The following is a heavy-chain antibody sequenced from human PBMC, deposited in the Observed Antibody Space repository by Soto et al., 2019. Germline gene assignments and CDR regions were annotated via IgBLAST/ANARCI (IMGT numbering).Heavy chain of an antibody. Sequence: GGSLRLSCAASGFTYSTYTMHWVRQAPGKGLEWVAVISYDGNNKFYADSVRGRFTISREDSKNSLYLQMNSLKTEDTAVYYCAREGHCIDGSCRVLDYWGQEVLVTVSS. CDR3: AREGHCIDGSCRVLDY. J-gene: IGHJ4*02. CDR1: GFTYSTYT. D-gene: IGHD2-15*01. CDR2: ISYDGNNK. V-gene: IGHV3-30-3*01.